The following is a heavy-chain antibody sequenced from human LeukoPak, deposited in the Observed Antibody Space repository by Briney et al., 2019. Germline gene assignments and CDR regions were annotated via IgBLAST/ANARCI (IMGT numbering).Heavy chain of an antibody. D-gene: IGHD1-1*01. V-gene: IGHV5-51*01. CDR3: ARLEERNWFDP. Sequence: GESLKISCKGSGYSFTSYWIGWVRQMPGKGLEWMGIIYPGDSDTRYSSSFQGQVTISADKSVSTAYLQWISLKASDTAMYYCARLEERNWFDPWGQGTLVTVSS. CDR1: GYSFTSYW. CDR2: IYPGDSDT. J-gene: IGHJ5*02.